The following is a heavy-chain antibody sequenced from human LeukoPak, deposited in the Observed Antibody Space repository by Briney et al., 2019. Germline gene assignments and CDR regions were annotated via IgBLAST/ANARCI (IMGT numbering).Heavy chain of an antibody. CDR3: ARGESGSYLGDYNWFDP. D-gene: IGHD1-26*01. CDR1: GYTFTGNY. Sequence: ASVTVSCKASGYTFTGNYIHWVRQAPGQGLEWMGLINPSSGGTSYAQEFQGRVTMTRDTSISTAYMELSRLRSDDTAVYYCARGESGSYLGDYNWFDPWGQGTLVTVSS. J-gene: IGHJ5*02. CDR2: INPSSGGT. V-gene: IGHV1-2*02.